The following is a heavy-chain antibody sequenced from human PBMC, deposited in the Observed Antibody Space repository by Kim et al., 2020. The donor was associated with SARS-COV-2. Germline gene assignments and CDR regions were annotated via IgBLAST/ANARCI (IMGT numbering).Heavy chain of an antibody. J-gene: IGHJ4*02. CDR3: VRERYGSGNLYYFDY. Sequence: DSGKGRLTVSRDNSKNTLYVQMNSLRVEETAVYYCVRERYGSGNLYYFDYWGQGTQVTVSS. V-gene: IGHV3-30*01. D-gene: IGHD3-10*01.